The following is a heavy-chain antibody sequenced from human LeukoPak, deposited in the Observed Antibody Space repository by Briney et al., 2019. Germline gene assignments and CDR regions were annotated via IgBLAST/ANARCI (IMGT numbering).Heavy chain of an antibody. V-gene: IGHV1-8*01. J-gene: IGHJ4*02. Sequence: ASVTVSYKASGYTFTIYDIHWVRQATGQGREGMGWMNPNSGNTGYAQNFQDRVTMTRNTSISTAYMELSSLRSADTAVYYCARVLRGYDSSGGLGYWGQGTLVTVSS. D-gene: IGHD3-22*01. CDR3: ARVLRGYDSSGGLGY. CDR1: GYTFTIYD. CDR2: MNPNSGNT.